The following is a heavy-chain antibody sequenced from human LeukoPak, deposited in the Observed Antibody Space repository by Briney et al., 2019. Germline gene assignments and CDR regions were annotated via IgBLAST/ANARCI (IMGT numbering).Heavy chain of an antibody. V-gene: IGHV4-39*01. J-gene: IGHJ4*02. CDR1: VVSITSSSYY. CDR2: IYYSGST. CDR3: ASRGPSGDFL. D-gene: IGHD4-17*01. Sequence: SETLSLTCSVSVVSITSSSYYWRWIRQPPGKGLEWIGSIYYSGSTYYNPSLKSRVTISVDTSESQFSLKLSSVTAADTAIYYCASRGPSGDFLWGQGTLVTVSS.